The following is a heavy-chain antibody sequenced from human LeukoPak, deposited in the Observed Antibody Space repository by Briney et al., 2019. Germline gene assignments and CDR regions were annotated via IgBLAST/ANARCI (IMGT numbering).Heavy chain of an antibody. CDR1: GFIFSNYG. CDR2: IWYDGSNR. V-gene: IGHV3-33*01. Sequence: PGGSLRLSCAASGFIFSNYGMHWDRQAPGKGLEWVAVIWYDGSNRYYADSVKGRFTISRDNSENTLYLQMNSLRAEDTAVYYCVRAGALVIREYYFDYWGQGTLVTVSS. CDR3: VRAGALVIREYYFDY. D-gene: IGHD3-9*01. J-gene: IGHJ4*02.